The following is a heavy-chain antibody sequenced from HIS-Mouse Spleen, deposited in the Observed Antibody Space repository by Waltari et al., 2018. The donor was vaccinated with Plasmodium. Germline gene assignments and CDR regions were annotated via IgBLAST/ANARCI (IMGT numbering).Heavy chain of an antibody. CDR1: GFTFSSYG. J-gene: IGHJ4*02. Sequence: QVQLVESGGGVVQPGRSLRLSCAASGFTFSSYGMHWVRQAPGKGLEWVVVISYDGSNKYYADSVKGRFTISRDNSKNTLYLQMNSLRAEDTAVYYCAKEVLGYYDFWSRPDYWGQGTLVTVSS. CDR2: ISYDGSNK. V-gene: IGHV3-30*18. D-gene: IGHD3-3*01. CDR3: AKEVLGYYDFWSRPDY.